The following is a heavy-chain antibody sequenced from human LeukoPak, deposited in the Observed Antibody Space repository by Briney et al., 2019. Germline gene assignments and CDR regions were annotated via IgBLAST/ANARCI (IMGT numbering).Heavy chain of an antibody. Sequence: SQTLSLTRTVSGGSISSGGYYWSWIRQHPGKGLEWIGYIYYSGSTYYNPSLKSRVTISVDTSKNQFSLKLSSVTAADTAVYYCAREGSGDSAGYYFDYWGQGTLVTVSS. V-gene: IGHV4-31*03. J-gene: IGHJ4*02. CDR2: IYYSGST. D-gene: IGHD2-21*02. CDR3: AREGSGDSAGYYFDY. CDR1: GGSISSGGYY.